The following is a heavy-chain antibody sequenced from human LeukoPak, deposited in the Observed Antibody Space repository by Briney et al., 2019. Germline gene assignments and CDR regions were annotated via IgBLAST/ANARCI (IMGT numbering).Heavy chain of an antibody. CDR2: ISWNSGSI. CDR3: ARAHYYDSSGLDF. J-gene: IGHJ4*02. D-gene: IGHD3-22*01. V-gene: IGHV3-9*01. Sequence: GRSLRLSCAASGFTFDDYAMHWVRQAPGKGLEWVSGISWNSGSIGYADSVKGRFTISRDNAKNSLYLQMNSLRAEDTAVYYCARAHYYDSSGLDFWGQGTLVTVSS. CDR1: GFTFDDYA.